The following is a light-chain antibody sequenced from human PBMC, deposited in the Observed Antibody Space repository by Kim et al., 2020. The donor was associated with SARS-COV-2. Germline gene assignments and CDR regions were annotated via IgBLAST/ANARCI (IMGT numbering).Light chain of an antibody. J-gene: IGLJ2*01. CDR3: QSRDSGGRVV. CDR2: GRN. Sequence: SSELTQDPAVSVALGQTVRITCQGDSLRSYYATWYQQKPSQAPVLVIYGRNNRPSGIPDRFSGSSSGNTASLTISGAQAEDEADFYCQSRDSGGRVVFGGGTRLTV. CDR1: SLRSYY. V-gene: IGLV3-19*01.